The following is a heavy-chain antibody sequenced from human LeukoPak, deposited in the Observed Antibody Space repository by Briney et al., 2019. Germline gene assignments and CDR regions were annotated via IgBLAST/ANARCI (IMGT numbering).Heavy chain of an antibody. CDR3: ARGPRYGESGYDLGPY. D-gene: IGHD5-12*01. J-gene: IGHJ4*02. CDR1: GYTFTSYY. Sequence: ASVKVSCKASGYTFTSYYIHWMRQAPGQGLEWVGWINTNSGGSHYARRFQGRVTVTSDTSINTAYMELTSLTTDDTAVYYCARGPRYGESGYDLGPYWGQGTLVTVSS. V-gene: IGHV1-2*02. CDR2: INTNSGGS.